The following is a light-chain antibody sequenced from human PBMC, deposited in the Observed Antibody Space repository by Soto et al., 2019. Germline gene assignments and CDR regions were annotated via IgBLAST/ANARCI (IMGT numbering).Light chain of an antibody. CDR2: QDS. Sequence: SYELTQPPSVSVSPGQTASITCSGDKLGDKYACWYQQKPGQSPVLVIYQDSKRPSGIPERFSGSNSGNTATLTISGTQAIDEADSYCQAWDSSTVVFGGGTQLTVL. CDR1: KLGDKY. CDR3: QAWDSSTVV. V-gene: IGLV3-1*01. J-gene: IGLJ2*01.